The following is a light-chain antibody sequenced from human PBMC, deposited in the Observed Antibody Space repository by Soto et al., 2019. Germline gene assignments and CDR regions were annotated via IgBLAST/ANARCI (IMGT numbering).Light chain of an antibody. CDR3: QQSYSSPQT. Sequence: DIQMTQSPSSLSASVGDRVSITCRAGQSINRFLNWYQQKPGKPPKLLIYAASSLLSGVPSRFSGSGSGTDFTLTIISLQPEDFATYYWQQSYSSPQTFGQGTRVEIK. V-gene: IGKV1-39*01. CDR2: AAS. CDR1: QSINRF. J-gene: IGKJ1*01.